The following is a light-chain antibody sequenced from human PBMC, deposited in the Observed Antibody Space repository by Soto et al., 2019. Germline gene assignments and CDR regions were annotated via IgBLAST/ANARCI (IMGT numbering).Light chain of an antibody. CDR1: SSDLGGYNY. CDR3: SSDAGRSTV. Sequence: QSVLTQPPSASGSPGQSVAISCTGTSSDLGGYNYVSWYQQHPGKAPKLMIYEVNKRPSGVPDRLSGSKSGNTASLTVSGLQAEDEADSDCSSDAGRSTVLGTGT. J-gene: IGLJ1*01. V-gene: IGLV2-8*01. CDR2: EVN.